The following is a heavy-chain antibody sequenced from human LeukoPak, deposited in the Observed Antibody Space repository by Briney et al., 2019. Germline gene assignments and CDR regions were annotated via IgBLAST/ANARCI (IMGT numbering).Heavy chain of an antibody. V-gene: IGHV4-59*01. CDR2: IHYSGST. CDR3: ARIHRYCSGGACYVLDN. CDR1: GGSINTNY. Sequence: SETLSLTCTVSGGSINTNYWSWIRQPPGRGLEWVGYIHYSGSTNYNPSLKSRVTISVDTSKNQFSLYLTSVTAADTAVYYCARIHRYCSGGACYVLDNWGQGTLVAVSS. D-gene: IGHD2-15*01. J-gene: IGHJ4*02.